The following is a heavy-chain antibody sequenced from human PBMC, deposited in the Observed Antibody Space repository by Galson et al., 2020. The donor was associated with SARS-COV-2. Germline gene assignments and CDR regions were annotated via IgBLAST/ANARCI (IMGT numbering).Heavy chain of an antibody. CDR3: AREWGDINSSVFDY. Sequence: VKVSCKASGYTFISFYIHWVRQAPGKGLEWMGVINPSGDITSYAQKLRGRVTVTRDMSTQTVYMELSSLTSEDTAVYYCAREWGDINSSVFDYWGQGSLVVVAS. V-gene: IGHV1-46*04. CDR2: INPSGDIT. J-gene: IGHJ4*02. CDR1: GYTFISFY. D-gene: IGHD2-21*01.